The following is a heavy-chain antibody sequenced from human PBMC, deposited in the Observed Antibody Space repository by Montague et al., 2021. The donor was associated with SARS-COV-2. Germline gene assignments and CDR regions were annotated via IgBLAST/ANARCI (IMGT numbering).Heavy chain of an antibody. V-gene: IGHV4-34*01. Sequence: SETLSLTCAVYDGSFSGYYWSWIRQPPGKGLEWIGEINHSGSTNXNPSLKSRVTISVDTSKNQFSLKLSSVTAADTAVYYCARRPHYYDSSGYYYPRPQRYYFDYWGQGTLVTVSS. CDR3: ARRPHYYDSSGYYYPRPQRYYFDY. CDR1: DGSFSGYY. CDR2: INHSGST. D-gene: IGHD3-22*01. J-gene: IGHJ4*02.